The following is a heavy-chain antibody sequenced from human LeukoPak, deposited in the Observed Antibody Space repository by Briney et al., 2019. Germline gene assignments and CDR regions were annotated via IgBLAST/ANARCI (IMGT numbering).Heavy chain of an antibody. CDR3: AKGSSSGYGYY. V-gene: IGHV3-23*01. D-gene: IGHD6-19*01. Sequence: GGSLRLSCAASGVTFSSDAMSWGPEGPGKGVGWVSAISDGGDDTYYADSVKGPFTISRDNSRNTLYLQMNSLRAEDTAVYYCAKGSSSGYGYYWGQGTLVTVSS. CDR1: GVTFSSDA. CDR2: ISDGGDDT. J-gene: IGHJ4*02.